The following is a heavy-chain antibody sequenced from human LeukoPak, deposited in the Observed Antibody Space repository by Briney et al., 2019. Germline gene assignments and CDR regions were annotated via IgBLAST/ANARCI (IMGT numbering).Heavy chain of an antibody. CDR3: ARAIRSPQSGSVKTFDY. CDR1: GGSISSSSYY. Sequence: KASETLSLTCTVSGGSISSSSYYWAWIRQPPGKGLEWIGSTYYSGNTYYKSSLKSRVTIAVDTSKNQFSLKLSSVTAADTAVYYCARAIRSPQSGSVKTFDYWGQGTLVTVSS. J-gene: IGHJ4*02. CDR2: TYYSGNT. D-gene: IGHD5-12*01. V-gene: IGHV4-39*07.